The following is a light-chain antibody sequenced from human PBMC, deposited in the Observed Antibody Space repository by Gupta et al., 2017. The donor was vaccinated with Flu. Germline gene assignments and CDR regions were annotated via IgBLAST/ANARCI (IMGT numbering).Light chain of an antibody. J-gene: IGKJ4*01. Sequence: DIQMTQSPSSLSASEGDRVTITCRAGQRISSYLNWYQQKPGKAPKLLIYGASNLQSGVPSRFSGTGSGTDFTLTFSRLQPEDFATYYCQQTDTTPFTFGGGTRVDIK. V-gene: IGKV1-39*01. CDR3: QQTDTTPFT. CDR2: GAS. CDR1: QRISSY.